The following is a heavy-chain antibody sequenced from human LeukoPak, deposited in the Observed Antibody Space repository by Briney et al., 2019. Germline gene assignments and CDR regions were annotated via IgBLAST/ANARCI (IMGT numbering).Heavy chain of an antibody. CDR2: INHSGST. Sequence: SETLSLTCSVSGGSISSSSYYWGWIRQPPGKGLEWIGEINHSGSTNYNPSLKSRVTISVDTSKNQFSLKLSSVTAADTAVYYCARVKYYYGSGSYYVWFDPWGQGTLVTVSS. V-gene: IGHV4-39*07. D-gene: IGHD3-10*01. J-gene: IGHJ5*02. CDR1: GGSISSSSYY. CDR3: ARVKYYYGSGSYYVWFDP.